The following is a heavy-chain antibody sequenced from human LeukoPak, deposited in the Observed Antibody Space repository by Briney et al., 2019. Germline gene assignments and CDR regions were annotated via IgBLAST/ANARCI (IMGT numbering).Heavy chain of an antibody. D-gene: IGHD3-16*01. J-gene: IGHJ5*02. CDR2: INHSGST. CDR3: ARLGGANWFDP. Sequence: SETLSLTCAVYGGSFSGYYWSWIRQPPGKGLEWIGEINHSGSTNYNPSLKSRVTISVDTSKNQFSLKLSSVTAADTAVYYCARLGGANWFDPWGQGTLVTVSS. CDR1: GGSFSGYY. V-gene: IGHV4-34*01.